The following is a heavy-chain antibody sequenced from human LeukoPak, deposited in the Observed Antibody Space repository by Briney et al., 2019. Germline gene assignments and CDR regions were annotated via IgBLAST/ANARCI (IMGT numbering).Heavy chain of an antibody. Sequence: GGSLRLSCAASGVTVSSIYMGWVRQAPGKGLDWVSVIYPDGRTYYTESVKGRFTISRDSSENSLFLQMNSLRAEDTAVYYCARADCSSSTCYLRRSWFDPWGQGTLVTVSS. CDR3: ARADCSSSTCYLRRSWFDP. V-gene: IGHV3-53*01. J-gene: IGHJ5*02. D-gene: IGHD2-2*01. CDR1: GVTVSSIY. CDR2: IYPDGRT.